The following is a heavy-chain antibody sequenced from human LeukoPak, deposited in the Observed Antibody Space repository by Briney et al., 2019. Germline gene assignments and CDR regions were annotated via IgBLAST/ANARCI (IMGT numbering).Heavy chain of an antibody. D-gene: IGHD1-7*01. CDR3: ARPLGITGTTPFDY. CDR2: INWNGRSR. V-gene: IGHV3-20*04. J-gene: IGHJ4*02. CDR1: GFHFNDSG. Sequence: GGSLRLSCAASGFHFNDSGMSWVRQAPGKGLEWVSGINWNGRSRVYPDSLKGRFTISRDNAKNSLYLQMHSLRDEDTALYYCARPLGITGTTPFDYWGQGTLVTVSS.